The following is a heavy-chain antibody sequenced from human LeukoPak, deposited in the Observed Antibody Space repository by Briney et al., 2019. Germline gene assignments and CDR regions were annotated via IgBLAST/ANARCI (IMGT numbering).Heavy chain of an antibody. CDR1: GYTFTSYY. V-gene: IGHV1-46*01. D-gene: IGHD1-26*01. CDR2: INPSSGAT. Sequence: ASVKVSCKTSGYTFTSYYIHWVRQAPVQGLEWMGIINPSSGATNYAQKFQGRVTMTRDTSTSTVYMELSSQTSEDTAVYYCARATNFYYYYGMDVWGQGTTVTVSS. CDR3: ARATNFYYYYGMDV. J-gene: IGHJ6*02.